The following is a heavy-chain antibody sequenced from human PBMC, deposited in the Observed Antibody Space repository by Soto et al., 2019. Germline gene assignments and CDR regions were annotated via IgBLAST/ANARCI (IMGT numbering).Heavy chain of an antibody. V-gene: IGHV6-1*01. D-gene: IGHD2-21*02. CDR3: VRGRVTAFDI. Sequence: SQTLSLTCAVSGDSLSRSDVALNWIRQSPWRGLEWLGRTYYRSQWNSHYAVSVQSRISIDPDTSKNHFSLQLNSVTPEDTAVYYCVRGRVTAFDIWAQGTMVTVSS. J-gene: IGHJ3*02. CDR2: TYYRSQWNS. CDR1: GDSLSRSDVA.